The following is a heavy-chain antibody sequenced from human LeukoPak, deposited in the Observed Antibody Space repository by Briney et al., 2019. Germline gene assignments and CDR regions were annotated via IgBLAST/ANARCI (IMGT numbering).Heavy chain of an antibody. V-gene: IGHV4-39*01. CDR2: IYYSGST. Sequence: PSETLSLTCTVSGGSISSSSYYWGWIRQPPGKGLEWIGSIYYSGSTYYNPSLKSRVTISVDTSKNQFSLKLSSVTAADTAVYYCATTYSGSWSPFDYWGQGTLVTVSS. J-gene: IGHJ4*02. CDR1: GGSISSSSYY. D-gene: IGHD6-13*01. CDR3: ATTYSGSWSPFDY.